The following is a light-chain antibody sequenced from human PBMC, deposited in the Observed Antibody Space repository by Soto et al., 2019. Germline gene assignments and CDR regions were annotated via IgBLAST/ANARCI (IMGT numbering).Light chain of an antibody. CDR1: QTVGSN. CDR2: GAS. V-gene: IGKV3D-15*01. J-gene: IGKJ5*01. Sequence: EIVLTQSPGTLSLSPGERVTLSCRASQTVGSNLAWYQQKPGQAPRLLIYGASTRASDTPARFSGSGSVTEFALTISSLQSEDFAVYYCQQYNNWPITFGQGTRLEIK. CDR3: QQYNNWPIT.